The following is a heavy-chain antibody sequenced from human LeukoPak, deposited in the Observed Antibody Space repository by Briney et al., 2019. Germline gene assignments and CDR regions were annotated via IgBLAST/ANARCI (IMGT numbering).Heavy chain of an antibody. D-gene: IGHD1-14*01. Sequence: SETLSLTCTVSGGSISSGSYYWSWIRQPAGKGLEWIGHIYTSGSTNSNPSLKSRVTISLDTSENQFSLKLSSVTAADTAVYYCARASITYYYYYYMGVWGKGTTVTVSS. CDR1: GGSISSGSYY. CDR3: ARASITYYYYYYMGV. CDR2: IYTSGST. V-gene: IGHV4-61*09. J-gene: IGHJ6*03.